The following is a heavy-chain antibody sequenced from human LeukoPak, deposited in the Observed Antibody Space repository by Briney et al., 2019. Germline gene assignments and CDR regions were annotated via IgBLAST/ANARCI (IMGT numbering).Heavy chain of an antibody. V-gene: IGHV3-23*01. D-gene: IGHD2-21*01. CDR1: GFTFSSYA. CDR3: ARGALIPDF. Sequence: GGSLRLSCAASGFTFSSYAVTWVRQAPGEGLAWVSSISKSDGSTHYADSVKGRFTIPRDNSKNTVYLHMDSLRVEDTAIYYCARGALIPDFRGQGTLVTVSS. CDR2: ISKSDGST. J-gene: IGHJ4*02.